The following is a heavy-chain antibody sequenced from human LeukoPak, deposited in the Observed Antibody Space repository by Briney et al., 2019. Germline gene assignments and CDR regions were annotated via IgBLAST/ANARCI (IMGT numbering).Heavy chain of an antibody. D-gene: IGHD3-22*01. V-gene: IGHV3-30*18. J-gene: IGHJ5*02. CDR3: AKDIAPYYYDSSVHPRDWFDP. Sequence: GGSLRLSCAASGFTFSSYGMHWVRQAPGKGLEWVAVISYDGSNKYYADSVKGRFTISRDNSKSTLYLQMNSLRAEDTAVYYCAKDIAPYYYDSSVHPRDWFDPWGQGTLVTVSS. CDR1: GFTFSSYG. CDR2: ISYDGSNK.